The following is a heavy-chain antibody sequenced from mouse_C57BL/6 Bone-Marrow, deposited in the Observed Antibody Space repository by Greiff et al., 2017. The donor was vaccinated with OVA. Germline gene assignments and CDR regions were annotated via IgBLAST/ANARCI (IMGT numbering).Heavy chain of an antibody. V-gene: IGHV1-54*01. CDR3: ASIYYGNYRYFDG. CDR2: INPGSGGT. CDR1: GYAFTNYL. Sequence: VQLQQSGAELVRPGTSVKVSCKASGYAFTNYLIEWVKQRPGQGLEWIGVINPGSGGTNYNEKFKGKATLTADKSSSTAYMQLSSLTSEDSAVYFCASIYYGNYRYFDGWGTGTTVTVSS. D-gene: IGHD2-1*01. J-gene: IGHJ1*03.